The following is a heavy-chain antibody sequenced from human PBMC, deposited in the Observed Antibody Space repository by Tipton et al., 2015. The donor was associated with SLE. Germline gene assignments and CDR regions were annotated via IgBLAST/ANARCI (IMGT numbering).Heavy chain of an antibody. CDR2: ISGSGGST. V-gene: IGHV3-23*01. J-gene: IGHJ4*02. Sequence: GSLRLSCAASGFTFSSYAMSWVRQAPGKGLEWVSAISGSGGSTYSADSVKGRFTISRDNSKNTLYLQMNSLRAEDTAVYYCAKAPELMVQGVPFDYWCQGTLVTVS. D-gene: IGHD3-10*01. CDR1: GFTFSSYA. CDR3: AKAPELMVQGVPFDY.